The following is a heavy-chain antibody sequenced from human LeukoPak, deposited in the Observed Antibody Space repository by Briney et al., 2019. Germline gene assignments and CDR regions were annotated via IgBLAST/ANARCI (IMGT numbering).Heavy chain of an antibody. CDR3: ARDGAGGYSNYYYGMDV. D-gene: IGHD4-11*01. Sequence: GASVKASCTASGGTFSSYAISWVRQAPGQGLEWMGRIIPIFGIANYAQKFQGRVTITADKSTSTAYMELSSLRSEDTAVYYCARDGAGGYSNYYYGMDVWGQGTTVTVSS. J-gene: IGHJ6*02. V-gene: IGHV1-69*04. CDR2: IIPIFGIA. CDR1: GGTFSSYA.